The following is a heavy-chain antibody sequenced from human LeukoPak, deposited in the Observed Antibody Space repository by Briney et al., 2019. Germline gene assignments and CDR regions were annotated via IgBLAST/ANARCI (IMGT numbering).Heavy chain of an antibody. CDR3: ARASFWESPINWFAP. V-gene: IGHV1-8*01. Sequence: GASVKVSCKASGYTFTSYDINWVRQATGQGLEWMGWMNPNSGNTGYAQKFQGRVTMTRDRSISTAYMELNRLTSDDTAVYYCARASFWESPINWFAPWGQGTLVTVSS. D-gene: IGHD3-16*01. J-gene: IGHJ5*02. CDR2: MNPNSGNT. CDR1: GYTFTSYD.